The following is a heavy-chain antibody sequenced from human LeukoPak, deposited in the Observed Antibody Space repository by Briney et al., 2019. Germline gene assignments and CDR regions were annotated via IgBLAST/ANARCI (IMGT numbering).Heavy chain of an antibody. CDR3: ARNPGACSGGSCYYPFDY. Sequence: PGGSLRLSCAASGFTFSSYSMNWVRQAPGKGLEWVSYISSSSSTIYYADSVKGRCTISRDNAKNSLYLQMNSLRDEDTAVYYCARNPGACSGGSCYYPFDYWGQGTLVTVSS. D-gene: IGHD2-15*01. CDR1: GFTFSSYS. J-gene: IGHJ4*02. V-gene: IGHV3-48*02. CDR2: ISSSSSTI.